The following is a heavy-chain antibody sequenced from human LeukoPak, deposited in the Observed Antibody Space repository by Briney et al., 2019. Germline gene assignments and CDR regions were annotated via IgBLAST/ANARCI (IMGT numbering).Heavy chain of an antibody. CDR1: GFTFSSYG. CDR2: IWYDGSNK. J-gene: IGHJ6*03. D-gene: IGHD1-7*01. Sequence: PGRSLRLSCAASGFTFSSYGMHWVRQAPGKGLEWVAVIWYDGSNKYYADSVKGRFTISRDNSKNTLYLQMNSLRAEDTAVYYCAKDLTGTTGYYMDVWGKGTTVTVSS. V-gene: IGHV3-33*06. CDR3: AKDLTGTTGYYMDV.